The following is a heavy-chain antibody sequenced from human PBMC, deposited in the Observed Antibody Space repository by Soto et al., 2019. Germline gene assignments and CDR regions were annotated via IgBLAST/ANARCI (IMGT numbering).Heavy chain of an antibody. Sequence: QVQLVESGGGVVQPGRSLRLSCAASGFTFSSYGMHWVRQAPGKGLEWVAVISYDGSNKYYADSVKGRFTISRDNSKNTLYLQMNSLRAEDTAVYYCAQGDGGYYHYWGQGTLVTVSS. CDR2: ISYDGSNK. CDR3: AQGDGGYYHY. J-gene: IGHJ4*02. CDR1: GFTFSSYG. V-gene: IGHV3-30*18. D-gene: IGHD3-3*01.